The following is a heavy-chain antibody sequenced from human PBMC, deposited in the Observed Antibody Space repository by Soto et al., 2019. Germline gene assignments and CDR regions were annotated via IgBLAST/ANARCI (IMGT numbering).Heavy chain of an antibody. D-gene: IGHD2-15*01. J-gene: IGHJ4*02. CDR1: GYTLTNYA. Sequence: QVQLVQSAAEVKKPGASVKVSCKASGYTLTNYAISWVRQAPGQGREWMGWINTYNGNSNYAQKFQGRVTMTTDTSTNTAYMELRSLTSDDTAVYYCARDCTGGSCFSIYSGQGTLVTVSS. CDR2: INTYNGNS. V-gene: IGHV1-18*01. CDR3: ARDCTGGSCFSIY.